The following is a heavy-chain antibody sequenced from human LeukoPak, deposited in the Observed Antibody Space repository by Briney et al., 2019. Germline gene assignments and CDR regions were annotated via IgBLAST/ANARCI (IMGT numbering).Heavy chain of an antibody. V-gene: IGHV4-59*08. CDR3: ARQEVVTALAPFDY. J-gene: IGHJ4*02. Sequence: SETLSLTCTVSGGSISSYYWSWIRQPPGKGLEWIGYIYYSGSTNYNPSLKSRVTISVDTSKNQFSLKLSSVTAADTAVYYCARQEVVTALAPFDYWGQGTQVTVSS. CDR1: GGSISSYY. D-gene: IGHD2-21*02. CDR2: IYYSGST.